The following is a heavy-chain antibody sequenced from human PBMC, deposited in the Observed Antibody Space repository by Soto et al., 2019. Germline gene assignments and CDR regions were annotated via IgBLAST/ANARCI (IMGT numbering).Heavy chain of an antibody. J-gene: IGHJ4*02. V-gene: IGHV4-34*01. D-gene: IGHD2-21*02. CDR1: GGSLSGYY. CDR3: AREVTRYLDY. Sequence: QVQLQQWGAGLLKPSETLSLTSAVDGGSLSGYYGSWIRQPPGKALEGIGEISHSGSTNYNPSLKSRVNISVDTSKIQFSLKLSSVTAADTAVYYCAREVTRYLDYWGQGTLVTVSS. CDR2: ISHSGST.